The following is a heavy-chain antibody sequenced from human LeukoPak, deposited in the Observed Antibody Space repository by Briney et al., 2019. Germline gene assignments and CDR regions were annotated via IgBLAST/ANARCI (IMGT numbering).Heavy chain of an antibody. CDR2: IYHSGST. CDR1: GYSISSGYY. J-gene: IGHJ6*03. D-gene: IGHD4-17*01. CDR3: ARVLGDYVPFYFYYYMDV. V-gene: IGHV4-38-2*02. Sequence: PSETLSLTCTVSGYSISSGYYWGWIRQPPGKGLEWIGSIYHSGSTYYNPSLKSRVTISVDTSKNQFSLNLDSVTAADTAVYYCARVLGDYVPFYFYYYMDVWGKGTTVTVSS.